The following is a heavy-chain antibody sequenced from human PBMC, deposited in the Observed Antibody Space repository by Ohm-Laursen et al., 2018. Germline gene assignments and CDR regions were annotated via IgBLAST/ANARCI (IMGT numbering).Heavy chain of an antibody. J-gene: IGHJ4*02. D-gene: IGHD5-18*01. Sequence: SLRLSCSASGFTFSDYYMNWIRQAPGKGLEWVSNISSSGSTMYYADSVKGRFTISRDNAKNSLYLQMNSLRAEDTAVYYCARAKDTAMINWGQGTLVTVSS. CDR3: ARAKDTAMIN. V-gene: IGHV3-11*01. CDR1: GFTFSDYY. CDR2: ISSSGSTM.